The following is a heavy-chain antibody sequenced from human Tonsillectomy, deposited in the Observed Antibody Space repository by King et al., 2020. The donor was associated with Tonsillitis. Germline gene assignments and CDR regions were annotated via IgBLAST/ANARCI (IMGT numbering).Heavy chain of an antibody. J-gene: IGHJ4*02. D-gene: IGHD6-13*01. CDR2: ISSTSNYI. CDR3: AREGSSSWNFYC. CDR1: GFTFSSYS. Sequence: VQLVESGGGLVKPGGSLRLSCAASGFTFSSYSMNWVRQAPGKGLEWVSSISSTSNYIYYADSVKGRFTISRDNAKNSLYLQMNSLTAEDTAVYYCAREGSSSWNFYCWGQGTLVTVSS. V-gene: IGHV3-21*01.